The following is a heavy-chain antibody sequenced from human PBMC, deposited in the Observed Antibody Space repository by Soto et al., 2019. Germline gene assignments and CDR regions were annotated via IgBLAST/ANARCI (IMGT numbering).Heavy chain of an antibody. CDR3: ARRFMSAGWLDP. CDR1: GYTFTSYA. D-gene: IGHD3-10*01. CDR2: INAANGNT. V-gene: IGHV1-3*01. Sequence: QVQLVQSGAEVMRPGASVKVSCKASGYTFTSYAVHWVRQAPGQGLEWMGWINAANGNTEYSERFRGRVTITRDISASTVHMELTGLTSVDTSVYYCARRFMSAGWLDPWGQGTLVTVSS. J-gene: IGHJ5*02.